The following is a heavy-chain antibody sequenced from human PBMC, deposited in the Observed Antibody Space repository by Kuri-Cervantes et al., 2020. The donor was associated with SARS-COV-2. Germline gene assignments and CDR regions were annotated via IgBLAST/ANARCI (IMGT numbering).Heavy chain of an antibody. J-gene: IGHJ4*02. CDR1: GYTFKTYG. CDR3: ATGSGYFDY. Sequence: ASVKVSCKASGYTFKTYGISWVRQAPGRGLEWMGYINPYNGNTNYAQIIQGRVTLTTDTSTNTAYMELSRLTSDDTAVYYCATGSGYFDYWGQGTLVTVSS. D-gene: IGHD3-3*01. V-gene: IGHV1-18*01. CDR2: INPYNGNT.